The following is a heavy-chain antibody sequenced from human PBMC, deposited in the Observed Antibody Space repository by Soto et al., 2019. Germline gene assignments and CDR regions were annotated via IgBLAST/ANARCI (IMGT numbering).Heavy chain of an antibody. CDR2: ISSSGSTI. CDR1: GFTFSSYE. CDR3: ARARVATITTFDY. J-gene: IGHJ4*02. D-gene: IGHD5-12*01. V-gene: IGHV3-48*03. Sequence: EVQLVESGGGLVQPGGSLSLSCAASGFTFSSYEMNWVRQAPGKGLEWVSYISSSGSTIYYADSVKGRFTISRDNAKNSLYLQMNSLRAEDTAVYYCARARVATITTFDYWGQGTLVTVSS.